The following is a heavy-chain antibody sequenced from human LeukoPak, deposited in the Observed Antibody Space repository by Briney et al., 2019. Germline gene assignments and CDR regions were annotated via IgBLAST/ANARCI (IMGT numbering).Heavy chain of an antibody. J-gene: IGHJ5*02. CDR2: TYYRSKWYT. CDR1: GDSVSSKSTA. V-gene: IGHV6-1*01. Sequence: SQTLSLTCAISGDSVSSKSTAWNWIRQSPSRGLEWLGRTYYRSKWYTGYAVSVKGRITINPDTSKNQFSLKLSSVTAADTAVYYCARYSPTSPVVVGTLNWFDPWGQGTLVTVSS. CDR3: ARYSPTSPVVVGTLNWFDP. D-gene: IGHD3-22*01.